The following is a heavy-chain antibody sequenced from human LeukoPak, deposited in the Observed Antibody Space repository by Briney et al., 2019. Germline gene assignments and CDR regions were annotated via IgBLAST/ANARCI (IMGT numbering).Heavy chain of an antibody. V-gene: IGHV3-9*01. D-gene: IGHD6-13*01. CDR2: ISWNSGSI. CDR1: GFNFDDYA. Sequence: GGSLRLSCAASGFNFDDYAMHWVRQAPGKGLGWVSGISWNSGSIVYADSVQGRFTISRDNAKNSLYLQMNSLRAEDTALYYCAKDILEGSSWYYFDYWGQGTLVTVSS. CDR3: AKDILEGSSWYYFDY. J-gene: IGHJ4*02.